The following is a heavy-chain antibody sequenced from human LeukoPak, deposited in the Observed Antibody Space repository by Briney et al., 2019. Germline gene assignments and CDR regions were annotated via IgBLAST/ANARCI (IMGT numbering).Heavy chain of an antibody. CDR2: INHSGST. J-gene: IGHJ5*02. CDR1: GGSFSGYY. Sequence: SETLSLTCAVYGGSFSGYYWSWIRQPPGKGLEWIGEINHSGSTNYNPSLKSRVTISVDTSKNQFSLKLGSVTAADTAVYYCARARTGYSSSWYMSWFDPWGQGTLVTVSS. D-gene: IGHD6-13*01. CDR3: ARARTGYSSSWYMSWFDP. V-gene: IGHV4-34*01.